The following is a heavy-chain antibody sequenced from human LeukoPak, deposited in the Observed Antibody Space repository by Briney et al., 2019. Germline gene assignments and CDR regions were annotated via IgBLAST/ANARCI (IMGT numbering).Heavy chain of an antibody. V-gene: IGHV1-69*06. CDR3: AAGIAVGYYYYYMDV. D-gene: IGHD6-19*01. Sequence: GASVKVSCKASGGTFSSYAISWVRQAPGQGLEWMGGIIPIFGTANYAQKFQGRVTITADKSTSTAYMELSSLRSEDTAVYYCAAGIAVGYYYYYMDVWGKGTTVTVSS. J-gene: IGHJ6*03. CDR1: GGTFSSYA. CDR2: IIPIFGTA.